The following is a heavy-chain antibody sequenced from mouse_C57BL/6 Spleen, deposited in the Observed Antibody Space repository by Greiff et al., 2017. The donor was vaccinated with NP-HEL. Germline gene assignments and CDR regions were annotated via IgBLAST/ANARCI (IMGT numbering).Heavy chain of an antibody. CDR3: ARESIGGFAY. V-gene: IGHV1-22*01. D-gene: IGHD2-14*01. CDR2: INPNNGGT. J-gene: IGHJ3*01. CDR1: GYTFTDYN. Sequence: EVKVVESGPELVKPGASVKMSCKASGYTFTDYNMHWVKQSHGKSLEWIGYINPNNGGTSYNQKFKGKATLTVNKSSSTAYMELRSLTSEDSAVYYCARESIGGFAYWGQGTLVTVSA.